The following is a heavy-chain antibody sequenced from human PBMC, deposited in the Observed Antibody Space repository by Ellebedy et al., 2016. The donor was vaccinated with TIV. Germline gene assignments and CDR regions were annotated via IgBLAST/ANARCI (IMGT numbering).Heavy chain of an antibody. V-gene: IGHV3-48*02. CDR3: VRRSVDF. CDR1: RLTFSRYE. CDR2: ISSSSSNI. J-gene: IGHJ4*02. Sequence: PGGSLRLSCAVSRLTFSRYEMSWVRQAPGKGLEWISYISSSSSNIYYADSVKGRFTISRDNAKNSLFLQMNSLRDEDTAVYHCVRRSVDFWGQGTLVTVSS.